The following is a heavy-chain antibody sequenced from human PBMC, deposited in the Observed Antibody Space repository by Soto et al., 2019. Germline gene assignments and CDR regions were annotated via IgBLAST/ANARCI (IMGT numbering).Heavy chain of an antibody. Sequence: ASVKVSCKASGYTFTSYGFSWVRQAPGQGLEWMGWISAYNGNTNYARKFQGRVTMTTDTSTSTAYMELRSLRSDDTAVYYCARAARNCSTTSCFAFFYWFDPWGQGTLVTVSS. J-gene: IGHJ5*02. V-gene: IGHV1-18*01. D-gene: IGHD2-2*01. CDR2: ISAYNGNT. CDR1: GYTFTSYG. CDR3: ARAARNCSTTSCFAFFYWFDP.